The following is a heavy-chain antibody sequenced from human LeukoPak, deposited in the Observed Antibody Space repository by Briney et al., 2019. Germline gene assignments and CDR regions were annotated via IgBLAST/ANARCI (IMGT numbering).Heavy chain of an antibody. V-gene: IGHV3-53*01. Sequence: GGSLRLSCAASGFTVSGTHMSWVRQAPGKGLEWVSAMYTGGTTYYADSVKGRFTISRDNSRNTLFLHMSSLRADDTAVYYCAKDEATSGGGLASWGQGTLVTVSS. D-gene: IGHD3-16*01. J-gene: IGHJ4*02. CDR3: AKDEATSGGGLAS. CDR1: GFTVSGTH. CDR2: MYTGGTT.